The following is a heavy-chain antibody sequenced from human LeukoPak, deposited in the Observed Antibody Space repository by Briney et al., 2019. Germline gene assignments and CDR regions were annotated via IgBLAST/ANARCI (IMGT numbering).Heavy chain of an antibody. CDR3: ARHRYSSDWFDP. J-gene: IGHJ5*02. CDR2: IYYSGST. D-gene: IGHD6-19*01. CDR1: GGSISSYY. V-gene: IGHV4-59*08. Sequence: SETLSLTCTVSGGSISSYYWSWIRQPPGKGLEWIGYIYYSGSTNYNPSLKSRVTISVDTSKNQFSLTLSSVTAADTAVYYCARHRYSSDWFDPWGQGTLVTVSS.